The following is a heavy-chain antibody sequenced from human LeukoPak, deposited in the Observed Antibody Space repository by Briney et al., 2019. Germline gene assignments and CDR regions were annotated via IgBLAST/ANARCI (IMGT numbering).Heavy chain of an antibody. CDR3: AREQALPGVTISGVVAMGYFDN. D-gene: IGHD2-2*01. V-gene: IGHV4-34*01. CDR2: INPRGTI. J-gene: IGHJ4*02. Sequence: PSETLSLTCGVFGGSFSGYSWSWIRQSPGKGLEWIGDINPRGTINFNPSLKSRVLMSLDASRTQFSLRLDSVTAADTAVYYCAREQALPGVTISGVVAMGYFDNWGQGSLVIVSS. CDR1: GGSFSGYS.